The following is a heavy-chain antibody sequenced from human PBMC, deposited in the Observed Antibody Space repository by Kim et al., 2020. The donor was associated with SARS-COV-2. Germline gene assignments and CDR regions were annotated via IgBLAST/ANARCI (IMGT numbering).Heavy chain of an antibody. J-gene: IGHJ5*02. Sequence: SETLSLTCTVSGGSISSYYWSWIRQPPGKGLEWIGYIYYSGSTNYNPSLKSRVTISVDTSKNQFSLKLSSVTAADTAVYYCARVDLGSLEETFDPWGQGTMVTVSS. D-gene: IGHD3-3*01. CDR3: ARVDLGSLEETFDP. CDR1: GGSISSYY. CDR2: IYYSGST. V-gene: IGHV4-59*01.